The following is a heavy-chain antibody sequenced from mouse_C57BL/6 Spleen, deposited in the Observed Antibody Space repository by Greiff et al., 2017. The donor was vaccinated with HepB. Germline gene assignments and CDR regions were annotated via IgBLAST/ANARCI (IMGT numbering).Heavy chain of an antibody. CDR2: IDPSDSYT. Sequence: QVQLQQPGAELVKPGASVKLSCKASGYTFTSYWMQWVKQRPGQGLEWIGEIDPSDSYTNYNQKFKGKATLTVDTSSSTAYMQLSSLTSEDSAVYYCARGGGLRRGMAMDYWGQGTSVTVSS. J-gene: IGHJ4*01. V-gene: IGHV1-50*01. D-gene: IGHD2-4*01. CDR3: ARGGGLRRGMAMDY. CDR1: GYTFTSYW.